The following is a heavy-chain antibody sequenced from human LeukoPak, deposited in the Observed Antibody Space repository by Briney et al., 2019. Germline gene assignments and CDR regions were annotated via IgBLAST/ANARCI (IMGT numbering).Heavy chain of an antibody. CDR3: ARDNYDFWSGYYGGNWFDP. D-gene: IGHD3-3*01. CDR2: INWNSDSV. Sequence: PGGSLRLSCTASGFKFDDHALHWVRQAPGKGLEWVSGINWNSDSVGYAESVKGRFTISRDNAKNSLYLQMNSLRAEDTAVYYCARDNYDFWSGYYGGNWFDPWGQGTLVTVSS. CDR1: GFKFDDHA. V-gene: IGHV3-9*01. J-gene: IGHJ5*02.